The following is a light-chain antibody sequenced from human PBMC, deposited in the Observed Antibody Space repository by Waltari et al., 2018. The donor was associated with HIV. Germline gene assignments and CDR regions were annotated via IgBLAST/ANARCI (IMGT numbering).Light chain of an antibody. J-gene: IGLJ1*01. CDR1: SSTIGNNY. Sequence: QSVLTQPPSVSASPGQKVTISCSGSSSTIGNNYVSWYQQLPGTAPKLLIHANNQRPSGVPDRFSGSKAGTAATLGITGLQTGDQADYYCGTGDSSLSVVVFGTGTKGTVL. V-gene: IGLV1-51*01. CDR3: GTGDSSLSVVV. CDR2: ANN.